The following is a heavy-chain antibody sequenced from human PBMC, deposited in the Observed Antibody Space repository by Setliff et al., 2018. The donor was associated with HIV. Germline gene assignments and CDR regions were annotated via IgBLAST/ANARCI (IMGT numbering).Heavy chain of an antibody. Sequence: GGSLRLSCTVSGFTFSNYCMNWVRQAPGKGLEWVSYISSSSSTIYYADSVKGRFTISRDNAKNSLFLQMNSLRAEDTAVYYCARGIEVVIPDYNFWSGSLLAAGWFDPWGQGTLVTVSS. V-gene: IGHV3-48*01. J-gene: IGHJ5*02. D-gene: IGHD3-3*01. CDR3: ARGIEVVIPDYNFWSGSLLAAGWFDP. CDR1: GFTFSNYC. CDR2: ISSSSSTI.